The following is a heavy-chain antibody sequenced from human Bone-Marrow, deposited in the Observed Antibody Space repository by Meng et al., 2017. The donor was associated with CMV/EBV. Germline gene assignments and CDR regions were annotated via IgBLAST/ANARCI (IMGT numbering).Heavy chain of an antibody. CDR2: MNPNSGNT. CDR1: GYTFTSYD. CDR3: ARGVARTYYDFWSGCGDV. J-gene: IGHJ6*02. Sequence: ASVKVSCKASGYTFTSYDINWVRQATGQGLEWMGWMNPNSGNTGYAQKFQGRVTITRNTSISTAYMELSSLRSEDTAVYYCARGVARTYYDFWSGCGDVWGQGPTDPVPS. V-gene: IGHV1-8*03. D-gene: IGHD3-3*01.